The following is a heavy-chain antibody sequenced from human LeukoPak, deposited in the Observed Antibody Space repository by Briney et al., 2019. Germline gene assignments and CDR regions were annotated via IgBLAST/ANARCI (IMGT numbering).Heavy chain of an antibody. CDR3: ARSVDYDFWSEDIGLEY. D-gene: IGHD3-3*01. V-gene: IGHV3-11*04. J-gene: IGHJ4*02. CDR2: ISSSGSTI. CDR1: GFTFSDYY. Sequence: GGSLRLSCAASGFTFSDYYMSWIRQAPGKGLEWVSYISSSGSTIYYADSVKGRFTISRDNAKNSLYLQMNSLRAEDTAAYYCARSVDYDFWSEDIGLEYWGQGTLVTVSS.